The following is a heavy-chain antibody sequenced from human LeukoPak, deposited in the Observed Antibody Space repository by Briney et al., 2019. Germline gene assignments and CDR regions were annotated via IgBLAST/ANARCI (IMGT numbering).Heavy chain of an antibody. J-gene: IGHJ4*02. Sequence: ASVKVSCKASGYTFTSYAMNWVRQAPGQGLEWMGGIIPIFGTANYAQKFQGRVTITADESTSTAYMELSSLRSEDTAVYYCARANYGSGSYYKSYFDYWGQGTLVTVSS. D-gene: IGHD3-10*01. CDR3: ARANYGSGSYYKSYFDY. V-gene: IGHV1-69*13. CDR1: GYTFTSYA. CDR2: IIPIFGTA.